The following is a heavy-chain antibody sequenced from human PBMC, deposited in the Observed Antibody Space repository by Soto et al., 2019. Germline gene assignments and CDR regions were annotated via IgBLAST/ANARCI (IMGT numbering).Heavy chain of an antibody. V-gene: IGHV4-59*01. CDR2: VYYSGTT. Sequence: QVQLQESGPGLVKPSETLSLTCTVSVGSISSYYWTWIRQPPGKGLEWVGYVYYSGTTYYNPSLQSRVTISVDTSKNQFSLKVKSVTAADTAIYYCARAGSTWRYFFDYWGQGSLVTVSS. D-gene: IGHD6-13*01. CDR1: VGSISSYY. J-gene: IGHJ4*02. CDR3: ARAGSTWRYFFDY.